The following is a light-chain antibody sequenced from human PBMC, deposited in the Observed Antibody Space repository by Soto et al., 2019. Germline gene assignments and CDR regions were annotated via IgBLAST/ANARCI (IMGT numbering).Light chain of an antibody. CDR3: QSSDMHLGGSGV. V-gene: IGLV1-40*01. Sequence: QSVLTQPPSVSGAPGQRVIISCTGSSSNIGAGYDVNWYQHLPGKAPKLLIYGHTNRPAGVPDRFSGSKSGTSASLAITGLQPEDEDDYYCQSSDMHLGGSGVFGGGTKLTVL. J-gene: IGLJ3*02. CDR2: GHT. CDR1: SSNIGAGYD.